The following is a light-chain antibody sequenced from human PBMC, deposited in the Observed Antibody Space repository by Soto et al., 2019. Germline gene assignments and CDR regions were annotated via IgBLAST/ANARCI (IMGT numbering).Light chain of an antibody. CDR2: AAY. V-gene: IGKV1-39*01. CDR3: QQSYSTPPT. J-gene: IGKJ4*01. CDR1: QSISSY. Sequence: DIQMTQSPSSLSASVGDRVTITCRASQSISSYLNWYQQKPGKAPKLLIYAAYSLQSVVPSRFSGSGSGTDFTITISSLETEDFATYYCQQSYSTPPTFGGGTKVDIK.